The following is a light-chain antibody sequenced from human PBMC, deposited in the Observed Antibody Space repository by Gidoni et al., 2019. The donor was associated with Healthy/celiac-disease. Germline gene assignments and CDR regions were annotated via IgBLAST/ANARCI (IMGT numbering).Light chain of an antibody. CDR2: DVS. V-gene: IGLV2-14*03. CDR3: SSYTSSSTLDV. Sequence: SIIISCTGTSSDVGGYNYVSWYQQHPGKAPKLMIYDVSNRPSGVSNRFSGSKSGNTASLTISGLQAEDEADYYCSSYTSSSTLDVFGTGTKVTVL. J-gene: IGLJ1*01. CDR1: SSDVGGYNY.